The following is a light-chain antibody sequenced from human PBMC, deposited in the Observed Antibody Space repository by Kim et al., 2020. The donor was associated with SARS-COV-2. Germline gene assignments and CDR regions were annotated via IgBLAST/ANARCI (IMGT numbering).Light chain of an antibody. CDR2: EVS. J-gene: IGLJ2*01. V-gene: IGLV2-18*02. CDR1: SSDVGAYNR. CDR3: CSYTSCTTLV. Sequence: GESVTSSCAGASSDVGAYNRVSWYRQSPGTAPNLMIYEVSHRPSGVPVRFSGSRSGNTASLTISGLQAEDEADYYCCSYTSCTTLVFGGGTQLTVL.